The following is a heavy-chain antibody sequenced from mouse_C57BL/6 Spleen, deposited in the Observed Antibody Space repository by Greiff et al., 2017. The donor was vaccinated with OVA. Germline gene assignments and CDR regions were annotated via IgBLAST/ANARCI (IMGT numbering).Heavy chain of an antibody. CDR3: ARLGDGYYYFDY. CDR2: INPSTGGT. V-gene: IGHV1-42*01. J-gene: IGHJ2*01. CDR1: GYSFTGYY. Sequence: EVQGVESGPELVKPGASVKISCKASGYSFTGYYMNWVKQSPEKSLEWIGEINPSTGGTTYNQKFKAKATLTVDKSSSTAYMQLKSLTSEDSAVYYCARLGDGYYYFDYWGQGTTLTVSS. D-gene: IGHD2-3*01.